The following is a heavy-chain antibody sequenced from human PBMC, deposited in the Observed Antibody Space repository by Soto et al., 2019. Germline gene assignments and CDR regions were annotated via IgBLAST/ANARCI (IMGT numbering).Heavy chain of an antibody. CDR3: ARVRYSGWFGELLDYNWFDP. Sequence: LSLTCTVSGGSISSYYWSGIRQRPVKGLEWIGYIYYSGSTNYNPALKSRVTIAVDTSKNQFSLKLSSVTAADTAVYYCARVRYSGWFGELLDYNWFDPWGQGTLVTVSS. V-gene: IGHV4-59*13. CDR1: GGSISSYY. CDR2: IYYSGST. D-gene: IGHD3-10*01. J-gene: IGHJ5*02.